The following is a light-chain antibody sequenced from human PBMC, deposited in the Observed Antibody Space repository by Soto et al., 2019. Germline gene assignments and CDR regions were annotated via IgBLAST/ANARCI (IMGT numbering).Light chain of an antibody. Sequence: IHMTQSQSSLSASVGDRVTITCRAGQSISGYLNWYQQNPGKAPKLLISAASSLQSGVPSRFSGSGSGTAFTLTISNLQPEDFATYYCQQSYSTQWTFGQGTKVDNK. CDR2: AAS. J-gene: IGKJ1*01. CDR1: QSISGY. V-gene: IGKV1-39*01. CDR3: QQSYSTQWT.